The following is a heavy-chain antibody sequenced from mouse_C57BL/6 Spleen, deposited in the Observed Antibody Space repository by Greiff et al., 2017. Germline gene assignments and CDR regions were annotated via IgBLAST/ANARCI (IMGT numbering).Heavy chain of an antibody. CDR2: INPNNGGT. Sequence: VQLKQSGPELVKPGASVKIPCKASGYTFTDYNMDWVKQSHGKSLEWIGDINPNNGGTIYNQKFKGKATLTVDKSSSTAYMELRSLTSEDTAVYYCARENSSGYVAYWGQGTLVTVSA. CDR1: GYTFTDYN. J-gene: IGHJ3*01. CDR3: ARENSSGYVAY. D-gene: IGHD3-2*02. V-gene: IGHV1-18*01.